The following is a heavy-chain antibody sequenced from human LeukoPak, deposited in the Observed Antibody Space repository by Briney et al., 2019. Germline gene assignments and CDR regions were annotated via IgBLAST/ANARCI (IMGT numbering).Heavy chain of an antibody. J-gene: IGHJ5*02. Sequence: ASVKVSCKASGYTFTSYAMNWVRQAPGQGLEWMGWINTNTGNPTYAQGFTGRFVFSLDTSVSTAYLQISSLKAEDTAVYYCARAISYYGSGSPNWLDPWGQGTLVTVSS. V-gene: IGHV7-4-1*02. D-gene: IGHD3-10*01. CDR2: INTNTGNP. CDR1: GYTFTSYA. CDR3: ARAISYYGSGSPNWLDP.